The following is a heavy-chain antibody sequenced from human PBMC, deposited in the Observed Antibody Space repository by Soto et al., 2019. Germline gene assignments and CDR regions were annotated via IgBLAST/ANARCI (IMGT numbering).Heavy chain of an antibody. CDR2: IYYSGST. CDR3: ARDPRGYFDP. J-gene: IGHJ5*02. V-gene: IGHV4-59*01. D-gene: IGHD6-25*01. Sequence: PSETLSLTCTVSGGSISSYYWSWIRQPPGKGLEWIGYIYYSGSTNYNPSLKSRVTISVDTSKNQFSLKLSSVTAADTAVHYCARDPRGYFDPWGQGTLVTVSS. CDR1: GGSISSYY.